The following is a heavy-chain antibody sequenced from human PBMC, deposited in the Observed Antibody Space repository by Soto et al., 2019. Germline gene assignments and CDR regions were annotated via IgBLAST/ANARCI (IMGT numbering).Heavy chain of an antibody. CDR1: GYGFTSYW. J-gene: IGHJ6*03. D-gene: IGHD2-2*01. CDR2: IYPGESDT. CDR3: ARYVSRDCSSTSCPTDYYYYYMDV. V-gene: IGHV5-51*01. Sequence: GESLKISCKGSGYGFTSYWIGWVRQMPGKGLEWMGIIYPGESDTRYSPSFQGQVTISADKSISTAYLQWNSLKALDTAMYYFARYVSRDCSSTSCPTDYYYYYMDVWGKGTTVTVSS.